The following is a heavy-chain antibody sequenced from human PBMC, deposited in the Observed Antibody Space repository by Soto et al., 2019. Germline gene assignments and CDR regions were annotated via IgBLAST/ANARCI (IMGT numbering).Heavy chain of an antibody. CDR3: ARDVPYYYDSSARFDP. CDR2: ISSSSSYI. CDR1: GFTFSSYS. J-gene: IGHJ5*02. V-gene: IGHV3-21*01. D-gene: IGHD3-22*01. Sequence: KTGGSLRLSCAASGFTFSSYSMNWVRQAPGKGLEWVSSISSSSSYIYYADSVKGRFTISRDNAKNSLYLQMNSLRAEDTAVYYCARDVPYYYDSSARFDPWGQGTLVTVSS.